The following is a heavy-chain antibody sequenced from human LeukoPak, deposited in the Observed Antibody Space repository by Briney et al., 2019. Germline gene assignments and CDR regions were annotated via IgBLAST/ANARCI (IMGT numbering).Heavy chain of an antibody. CDR2: IYYSGSA. Sequence: KPSETLSLTCTVSGGSISSYYWSWIRQPPGKGLEWIGYIYYSGSANYNPSLKSRVTISVDTSKNQFSLKLSSVTAADTAVYYCAIQSWFYAFDIWGQGTMVTVSS. CDR1: GGSISSYY. V-gene: IGHV4-59*01. CDR3: AIQSWFYAFDI. D-gene: IGHD6-13*01. J-gene: IGHJ3*02.